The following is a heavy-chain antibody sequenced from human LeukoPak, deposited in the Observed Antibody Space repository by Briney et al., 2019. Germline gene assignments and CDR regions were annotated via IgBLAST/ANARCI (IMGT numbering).Heavy chain of an antibody. CDR3: ARDDLYSYGYAYSFDY. V-gene: IGHV3-30*04. Sequence: SGGSLRLSCAASGFTFSSYAMHWVRQAPGKGLEWVAVISYDGSNKYYADSVKGRFTISRDNSKNTLYLQMNSLRAEDTAVYYCARDDLYSYGYAYSFDYWGQGTLVTVSS. CDR1: GFTFSSYA. CDR2: ISYDGSNK. J-gene: IGHJ4*02. D-gene: IGHD5-18*01.